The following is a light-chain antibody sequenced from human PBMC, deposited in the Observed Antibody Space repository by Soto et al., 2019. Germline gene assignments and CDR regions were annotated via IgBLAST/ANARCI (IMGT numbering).Light chain of an antibody. J-gene: IGKJ1*01. V-gene: IGKV1-5*01. CDR3: QRYNSYSRT. CDR2: DAS. Sequence: DIQMTQSPSTLSASVGDRVTITCRASQNINEWLAWYQQKPGKAPKFLIYDASILESGVPSRFSGSGSGPEFTLTISSLQPDDFATYYCQRYNSYSRTFGQGTNVEIK. CDR1: QNINEW.